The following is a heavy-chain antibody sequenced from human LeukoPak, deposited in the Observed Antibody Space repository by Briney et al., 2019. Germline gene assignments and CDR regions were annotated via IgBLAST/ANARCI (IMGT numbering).Heavy chain of an antibody. CDR3: ARKQWQVSHYFDS. CDR2: SHYSGAT. J-gene: IGHJ4*02. CDR1: GGSISTYY. Sequence: SETLSLTCTVSGGSISTYYWSWIRQPPGKGLEWIGYSHYSGATDYNPSLKSRVTISVDTSKNQFSLKLNSMTAADTAVYYCARKQWQVSHYFDSWGQGTLVTASS. D-gene: IGHD6-19*01. V-gene: IGHV4-59*08.